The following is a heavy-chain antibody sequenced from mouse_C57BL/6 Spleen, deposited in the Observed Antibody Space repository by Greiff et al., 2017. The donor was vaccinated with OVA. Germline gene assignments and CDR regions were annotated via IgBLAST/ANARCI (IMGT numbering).Heavy chain of an antibody. CDR1: GYAFSSSW. J-gene: IGHJ4*01. Sequence: VQLQQSGPELVKPGASVKISCKASGYAFSSSWLNWVKQRPGKGLEWIGRIYPGDGDTNYNGKFKGKATLTAAKSSSTAYMQHSSLTSEDSAVYFCAEGGEAMDYWGQGTSVTDSS. CDR2: IYPGDGDT. V-gene: IGHV1-82*01. CDR3: AEGGEAMDY.